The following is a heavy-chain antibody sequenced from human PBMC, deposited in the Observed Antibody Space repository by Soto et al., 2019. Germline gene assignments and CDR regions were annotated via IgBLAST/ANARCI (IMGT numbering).Heavy chain of an antibody. CDR2: ISPIYGTA. V-gene: IGHV1-69*01. Sequence: QVQLVQSGAEVKKPGSSVKVSCKASGGTFSSYAISWVRQARGQGLEWMGGISPIYGTANYAQKFQGSVTIIADESTRPAYMALSSLRSEVMAVYYCARDRWITTYYYYGMDVWGQGTTVTVSS. CDR3: ARDRWITTYYYYGMDV. CDR1: GGTFSSYA. D-gene: IGHD2-2*03. J-gene: IGHJ6*02.